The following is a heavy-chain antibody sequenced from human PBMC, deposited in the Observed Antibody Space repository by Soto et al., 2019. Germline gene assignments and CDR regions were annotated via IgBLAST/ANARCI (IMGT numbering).Heavy chain of an antibody. CDR3: ARDNYYSSGYEGNWFDP. D-gene: IGHD3-22*01. J-gene: IGHJ5*02. CDR2: ISYDGSNK. CDR1: GFTFSSYA. V-gene: IGHV3-30-3*01. Sequence: QVQLVESGGGVVQPGRSLRLSCAASGFTFSSYAMHWVRQAPGKGLEWVAVISYDGSNKYYADSVKGRFTISRDNSKNTLYLQMNRLRAEDTAVYYCARDNYYSSGYEGNWFDPWGQGTLVTVSS.